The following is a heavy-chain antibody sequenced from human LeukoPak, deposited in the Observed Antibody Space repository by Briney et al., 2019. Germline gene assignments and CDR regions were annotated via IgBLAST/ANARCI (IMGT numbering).Heavy chain of an antibody. CDR2: INHSGST. V-gene: IGHV4-34*01. CDR3: ARVRSMATAYYYYYYYMDV. Sequence: GSLRLSCAASGFTFSSYAMSWIRQPPGKGLEWIGEINHSGSTNYNPYLKSRVTISVDTSKNQFSLKLSSVTAADTAVYYCARVRSMATAYYYYYYYMDVWGKGTTVTVSS. J-gene: IGHJ6*03. D-gene: IGHD5-12*01. CDR1: GFTFSSYA.